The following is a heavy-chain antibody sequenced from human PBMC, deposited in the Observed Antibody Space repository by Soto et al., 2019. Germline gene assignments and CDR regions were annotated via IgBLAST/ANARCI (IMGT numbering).Heavy chain of an antibody. Sequence: ASVKVSCKASGYTFTSYAMHWVRQAPGQRLEWMGWINAGNGNTEYSQKFQGRVTITRDTSASTAYMELSSLRSEDTAVYYCARDYGSGSDYYYGMDVWGQGTTVTVSS. CDR1: GYTFTSYA. CDR2: INAGNGNT. J-gene: IGHJ6*02. CDR3: ARDYGSGSDYYYGMDV. D-gene: IGHD3-10*01. V-gene: IGHV1-3*01.